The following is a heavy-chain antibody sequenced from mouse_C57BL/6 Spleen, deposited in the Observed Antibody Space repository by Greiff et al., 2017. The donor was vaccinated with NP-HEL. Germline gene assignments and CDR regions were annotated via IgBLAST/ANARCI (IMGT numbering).Heavy chain of an antibody. CDR1: GFTFSSYA. V-gene: IGHV5-4*01. CDR2: ISDGGSYT. J-gene: IGHJ2*01. CDR3: ARDTLYYGNYYFDY. D-gene: IGHD2-1*01. Sequence: EVQGVESGGGLVKPGGSLKLSCAASGFTFSSYAMSWVRQTPEKRLEWVATISDGGSYTYYPDNVKGRFTISRDNAKNNLYLQMSHLKSEDTAMYYCARDTLYYGNYYFDYWGQGTTLTVSS.